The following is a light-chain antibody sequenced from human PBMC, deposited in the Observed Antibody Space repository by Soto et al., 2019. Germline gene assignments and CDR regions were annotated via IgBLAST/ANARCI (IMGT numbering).Light chain of an antibody. V-gene: IGKV1-39*01. CDR3: QQTLSVPRT. J-gene: IGKJ1*01. CDR1: QNIRTH. CDR2: AAS. Sequence: DIQMTQSPRFLSASVGDRVTITCRASQNIRTHLTWYQQKPGKGPTVLIYAASTLQRGVPSRFSGSTTGTDFTLTITGLQPEDSATYYCQQTLSVPRTFGLGTKVDIK.